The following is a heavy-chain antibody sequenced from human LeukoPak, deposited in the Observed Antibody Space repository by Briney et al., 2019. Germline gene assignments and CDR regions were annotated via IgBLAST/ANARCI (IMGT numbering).Heavy chain of an antibody. CDR3: AKARRDYDFWGGYY. J-gene: IGHJ4*02. Sequence: GGSLRLSCAASGFILSSYDMFWVRQAPGKGLEWVALIRYDGTNKYYGDSVEGRFTISRDNSKNTLYLQMNSLRAEDTAVYYCAKARRDYDFWGGYYWGQGTLVTVSS. CDR1: GFILSSYD. D-gene: IGHD3-3*01. CDR2: IRYDGTNK. V-gene: IGHV3-30*02.